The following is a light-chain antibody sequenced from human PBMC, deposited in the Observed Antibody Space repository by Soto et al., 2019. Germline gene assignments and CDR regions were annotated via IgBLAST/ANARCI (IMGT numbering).Light chain of an antibody. Sequence: EDVLTQSPAILSLSPGERATLSCRASQGIGNYLAWYQQKPGQAPRLLIYDASNRATGIPARFSGSGSDTHFTLTIDSLEPEDSAVYYCQQRNFWPLTFGPGPRVEIK. V-gene: IGKV3D-11*01. CDR3: QQRNFWPLT. CDR2: DAS. J-gene: IGKJ3*01. CDR1: QGIGNY.